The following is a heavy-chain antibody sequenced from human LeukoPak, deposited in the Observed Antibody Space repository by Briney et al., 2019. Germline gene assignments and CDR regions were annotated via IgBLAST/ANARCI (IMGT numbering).Heavy chain of an antibody. CDR3: ARGRRYLVEATNFDY. CDR1: GYTFTSYG. Sequence: ASVKVSCKASGYTFTSYGISWVRQAPGQGLEWMGWISAYNGNTNYAQRLQGRVTMTTDTSTSTAYMELRSLRSDDTAVYYCARGRRYLVEATNFDYWGQGTLVTVSS. J-gene: IGHJ4*02. V-gene: IGHV1-18*01. D-gene: IGHD1-26*01. CDR2: ISAYNGNT.